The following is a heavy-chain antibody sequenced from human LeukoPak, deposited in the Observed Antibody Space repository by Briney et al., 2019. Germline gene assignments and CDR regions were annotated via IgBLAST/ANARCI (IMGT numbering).Heavy chain of an antibody. V-gene: IGHV4-34*01. Sequence: SETLSLTCAVYGGSLSGYYWSWIRQPPGKGLEWIGEINHSGSTNYNPSLKSRVTISVDTSKNQFSLKLSSVTAADTAVYYCARGRGSSSSYYFDYWGQGTLVTVSS. J-gene: IGHJ4*02. CDR2: INHSGST. D-gene: IGHD6-13*01. CDR1: GGSLSGYY. CDR3: ARGRGSSSSYYFDY.